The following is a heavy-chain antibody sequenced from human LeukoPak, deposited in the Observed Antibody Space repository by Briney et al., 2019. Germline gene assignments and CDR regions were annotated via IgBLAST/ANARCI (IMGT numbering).Heavy chain of an antibody. CDR1: GFTFTRYA. Sequence: GGSLRLSCAASGFTFTRYAMTWVRQAPGKGLEWVSSVIATDASTRYADSVKGRFTISRDNAKNSLYLQTNSLRAEDTAVYYCARARGSGTSRGAFDIWGQGTMVTVSS. D-gene: IGHD3-10*01. V-gene: IGHV3-23*01. J-gene: IGHJ3*02. CDR2: VIATDAST. CDR3: ARARGSGTSRGAFDI.